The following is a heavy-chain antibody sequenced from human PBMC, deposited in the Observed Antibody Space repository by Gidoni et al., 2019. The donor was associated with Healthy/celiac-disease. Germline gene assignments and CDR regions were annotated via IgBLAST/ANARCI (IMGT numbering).Heavy chain of an antibody. CDR2: ISGSGGST. J-gene: IGHJ2*01. CDR3: AKSGLMQQLVYWYFDL. Sequence: EVQLLESGGGLVQPGGSLRLSCAAPGFPFSSYAMSWVRQAPGKGLEWVSAISGSGGSTYYADSVKGRFTISRDNSKNTLYLQMNSLRAEDTAVYYCAKSGLMQQLVYWYFDLWGRGTLVTVSS. D-gene: IGHD6-13*01. V-gene: IGHV3-23*01. CDR1: GFPFSSYA.